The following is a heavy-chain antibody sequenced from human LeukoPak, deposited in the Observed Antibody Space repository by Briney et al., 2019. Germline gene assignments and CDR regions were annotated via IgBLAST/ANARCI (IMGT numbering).Heavy chain of an antibody. CDR2: IRYDGSNK. D-gene: IGHD3-9*01. CDR3: ANCDILTGYYRCFDY. CDR1: GFTFSSYW. V-gene: IGHV3-30*02. J-gene: IGHJ4*02. Sequence: PGGSLRLSCAASGFTFSSYWMSWVRQAPGKGLEWVAFIRYDGSNKYYADSVKGRFTISRDNSKNTLYLQMNSLRAEDTAVYYCANCDILTGYYRCFDYWGQGTLVTVSS.